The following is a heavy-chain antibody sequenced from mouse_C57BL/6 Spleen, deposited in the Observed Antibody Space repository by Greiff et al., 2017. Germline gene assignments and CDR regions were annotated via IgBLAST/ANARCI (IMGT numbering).Heavy chain of an antibody. CDR1: GFTFSSYT. V-gene: IGHV5-9*01. CDR3: ARHYYGSTYRDYFDY. Sequence: DVKLVESGGGLVKPGGSLKLSCAASGFTFSSYTMSWVRQTPEKRLEWVATISGGGGNTYYPDSVQGRFTISRANAKNTLYLQMSSLRAEDTALYYCARHYYGSTYRDYFDYWGQGTTLTVSS. D-gene: IGHD1-1*01. J-gene: IGHJ2*01. CDR2: ISGGGGNT.